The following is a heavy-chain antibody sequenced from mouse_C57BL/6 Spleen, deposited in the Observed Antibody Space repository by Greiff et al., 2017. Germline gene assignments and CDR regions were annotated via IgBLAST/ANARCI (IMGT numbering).Heavy chain of an antibody. CDR1: GYTFTDYN. Sequence: VQLKESGPELVKPGASVKMSCKASGYTFTDYNMHWVKQSHGKSLEWIGYINPNNGGNSYNQKFKGKATLTVNKSSSTAYMELRSLTSEDSAVYYCARRLRLDPYYYAMDYWGQGTSVTVSS. CDR2: INPNNGGN. D-gene: IGHD3-2*02. CDR3: ARRLRLDPYYYAMDY. V-gene: IGHV1-22*01. J-gene: IGHJ4*01.